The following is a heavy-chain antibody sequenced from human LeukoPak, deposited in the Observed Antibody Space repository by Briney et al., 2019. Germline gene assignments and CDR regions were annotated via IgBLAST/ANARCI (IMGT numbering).Heavy chain of an antibody. CDR3: AKDLTTVVTPQDY. Sequence: GGSLRLSCAASGFTFSSYGMHWVRQAPGKGLEWVAFIRYDGSNKYYADSVKGRFTISRDNSKNTLYLQMNSLRAEDTAVYYYAKDLTTVVTPQDYWGQGTLVTVSS. J-gene: IGHJ4*02. CDR1: GFTFSSYG. CDR2: IRYDGSNK. V-gene: IGHV3-30*02. D-gene: IGHD4-23*01.